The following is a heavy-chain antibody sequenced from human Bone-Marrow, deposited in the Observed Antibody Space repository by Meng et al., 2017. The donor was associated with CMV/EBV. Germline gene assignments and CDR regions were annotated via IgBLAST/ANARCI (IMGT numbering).Heavy chain of an antibody. CDR1: GFTFSSYW. V-gene: IGHV3-7*01. J-gene: IGHJ5*02. Sequence: GESRKISCAASGFTFSSYWMTWVRQAPGKGLEWVANIKKDGSEKYYVDSVKGRFTISRDNAKNSVYLQMNSLRAEDTAVYYCAHSPDLWGQATLVTFSS. D-gene: IGHD4-11*01. CDR3: AHSPDL. CDR2: IKKDGSEK.